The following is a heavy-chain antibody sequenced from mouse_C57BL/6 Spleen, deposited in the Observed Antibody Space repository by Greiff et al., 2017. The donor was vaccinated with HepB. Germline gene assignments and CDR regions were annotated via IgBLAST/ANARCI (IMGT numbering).Heavy chain of an antibody. CDR3: ARRTSSGYNYAMDY. J-gene: IGHJ4*01. Sequence: QVQLQQSGAELMKPGASVKLSCKATGYTFTGYWIEWVKQRPGHGLEWIGEILPGSGSTNHNEKFKGKATFTAYTSSNPAYMQLSSLTPEDSAIYDCARRTSSGYNYAMDYWGQGTSVTVSS. CDR2: ILPGSGST. V-gene: IGHV1-9*01. D-gene: IGHD3-2*02. CDR1: GYTFTGYW.